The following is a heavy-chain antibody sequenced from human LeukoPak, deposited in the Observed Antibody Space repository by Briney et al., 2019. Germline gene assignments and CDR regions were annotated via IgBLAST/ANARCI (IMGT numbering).Heavy chain of an antibody. CDR2: INHSGFI. CDR1: GGSVSGYY. J-gene: IGHJ4*02. V-gene: IGHV4-34*01. Sequence: PSETLSLTCAVYGGSVSGYYWSWIRQPPGRGLEWIGEINHSGFINYNPSLKSRVTISLDTSKNQLSLKLSSVTAADTAVYYCARAFSGYDLPSSFFDYWGQGTLVTVSS. CDR3: ARAFSGYDLPSSFFDY. D-gene: IGHD5-12*01.